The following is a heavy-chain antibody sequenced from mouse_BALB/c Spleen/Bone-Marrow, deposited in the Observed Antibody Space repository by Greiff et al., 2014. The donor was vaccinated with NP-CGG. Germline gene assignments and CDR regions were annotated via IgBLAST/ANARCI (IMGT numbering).Heavy chain of an antibody. V-gene: IGHV4-1*02. CDR1: GFDFSRYW. CDR2: INPDSSTI. J-gene: IGHJ3*01. Sequence: VQLKQSGGGLVQPGGSLKLSCAASGFDFSRYWMSWVRQAPGKGLEWIGEINPDSSTINYTPSLKDKFIISRDNAKNTLYLQMSKVRFEDTALYYCARLSYYGRFAYWGQGTLVTVSA. CDR3: ARLSYYGRFAY. D-gene: IGHD1-1*01.